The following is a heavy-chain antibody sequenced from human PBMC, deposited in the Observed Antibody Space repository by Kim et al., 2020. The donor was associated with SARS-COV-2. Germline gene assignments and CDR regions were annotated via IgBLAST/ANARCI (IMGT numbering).Heavy chain of an antibody. Sequence: GGSLRLSCAASGFTFSSYSMNWVRQAPGKGLEWVSYISSSSTIYYADSVKGRFTISRDNAKNSLYLQMNSLRAEDTAVYYCARGQDVYDILTGYYSRAFDIWGQGTMVTVSS. CDR1: GFTFSSYS. CDR2: ISSSSTI. J-gene: IGHJ3*02. V-gene: IGHV3-48*04. D-gene: IGHD3-9*01. CDR3: ARGQDVYDILTGYYSRAFDI.